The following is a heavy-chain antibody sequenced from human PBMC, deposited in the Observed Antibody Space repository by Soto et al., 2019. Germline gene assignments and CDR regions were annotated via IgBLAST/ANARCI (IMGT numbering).Heavy chain of an antibody. Sequence: GGSLRLSCAASGFTFSSYWMHWVRQAPGKGLVWVSRINSDGSSTSYADSVKGRFTISRDNAKNTLYLQMNSLRAEDTAVYYCYSGYDYWDYYYYGMDVWGQGTTVTV. CDR3: YSGYDYWDYYYYGMDV. CDR2: INSDGSST. D-gene: IGHD5-12*01. J-gene: IGHJ6*02. V-gene: IGHV3-74*01. CDR1: GFTFSSYW.